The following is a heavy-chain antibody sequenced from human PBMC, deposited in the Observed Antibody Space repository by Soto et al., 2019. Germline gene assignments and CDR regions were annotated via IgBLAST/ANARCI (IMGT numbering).Heavy chain of an antibody. D-gene: IGHD2-15*01. J-gene: IGHJ6*02. V-gene: IGHV3-30*18. CDR3: AKDHGFRSAGQLHYYYYYGMDV. CDR1: GFTFSSFV. CDR2: MSYDGGNK. Sequence: QMQLVESGGGVVQPGRSLRLSCAASGFTFSSFVMHWVRQAPGKGLEWVAVMSYDGGNKFYADSVKGRFTISRVNSENTLYLQMSTLRPADTAVYYCAKDHGFRSAGQLHYYYYYGMDVWGQRTTVTVSS.